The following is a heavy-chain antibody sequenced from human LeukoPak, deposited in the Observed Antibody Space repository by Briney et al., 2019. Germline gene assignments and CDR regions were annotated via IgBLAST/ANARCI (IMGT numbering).Heavy chain of an antibody. CDR2: ISYDGSNK. D-gene: IGHD3-3*01. Sequence: GGSLRLSCAASGFTFSSYAMHWVRQAPGKGLEWVAVISYDGSNKYYADSVKGRFTISRDNSKNTLYLQMNSLRAEDTAVYYCARGQYYDFWRGYYRYWGQGPLVTVSS. CDR3: ARGQYYDFWRGYYRY. J-gene: IGHJ4*02. V-gene: IGHV3-30-3*01. CDR1: GFTFSSYA.